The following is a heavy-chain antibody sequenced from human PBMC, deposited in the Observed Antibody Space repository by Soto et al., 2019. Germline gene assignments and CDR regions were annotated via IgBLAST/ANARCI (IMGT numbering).Heavy chain of an antibody. CDR3: SRDLAAADY. D-gene: IGHD6-13*01. Sequence: QVQLVQSGADVKKPGASVKVSCKASGYTFTNYYIHWVRQAPGQVLEWMGIINPTGGSTNYALKFQGRVTLTMDTSTSTVYMELSSLRLEATAVYYCSRDLAAADYGGQGTLVTVSS. CDR1: GYTFTNYY. J-gene: IGHJ4*02. V-gene: IGHV1-46*01. CDR2: INPTGGST.